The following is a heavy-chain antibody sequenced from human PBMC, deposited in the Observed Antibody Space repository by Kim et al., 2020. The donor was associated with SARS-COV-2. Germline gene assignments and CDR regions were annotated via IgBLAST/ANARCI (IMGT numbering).Heavy chain of an antibody. Sequence: GGSLRLSCAASGFTFSSYAMSWVRQAPGKGLEWVSVIYSGGSSTYYADSVKGRFTISRDNSKNTLYLQMNSLRAEDTAVYYCAKTKLGPSSYWYFDLWGRGTLVTVSS. CDR1: GFTFSSYA. V-gene: IGHV3-23*03. D-gene: IGHD7-27*01. J-gene: IGHJ2*01. CDR3: AKTKLGPSSYWYFDL. CDR2: IYSGGSST.